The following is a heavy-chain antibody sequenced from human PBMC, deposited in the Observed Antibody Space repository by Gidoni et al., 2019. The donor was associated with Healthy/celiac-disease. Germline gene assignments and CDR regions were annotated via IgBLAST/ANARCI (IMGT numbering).Heavy chain of an antibody. CDR2: TRNKGHSYTT. Sequence: EVQLVESGGGLVQPGGSLRLSCAASGFTFSDPYMDWVRQAPGKGLEWVGRTRNKGHSYTTDYAASVKGRFTISRDASKNSLYLQMNSLKIEDTAVYYCARVKGGDLVGLDSWGQGTLVTVSS. D-gene: IGHD2-15*01. CDR3: ARVKGGDLVGLDS. CDR1: GFTFSDPY. V-gene: IGHV3-72*01. J-gene: IGHJ4*02.